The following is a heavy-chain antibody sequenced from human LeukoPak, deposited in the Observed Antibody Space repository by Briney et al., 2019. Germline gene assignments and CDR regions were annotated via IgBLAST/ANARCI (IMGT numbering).Heavy chain of an antibody. J-gene: IGHJ6*03. CDR2: IYYSGST. CDR1: GGSISSYY. CDR3: ARSVERYCSGGSCYSYYYYMDV. V-gene: IGHV4-59*01. D-gene: IGHD2-15*01. Sequence: NPSETLSLTCTVSGGSISSYYWSWIRQPPGKGLEWIGYIYYSGSTNYNPSLKSRVTISVDTSKNQFSLKLSSVTAADTAVYYCARSVERYCSGGSCYSYYYYMDVWGKGTTVTVSS.